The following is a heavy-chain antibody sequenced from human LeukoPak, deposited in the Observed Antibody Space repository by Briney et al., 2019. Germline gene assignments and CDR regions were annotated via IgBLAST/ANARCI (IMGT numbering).Heavy chain of an antibody. CDR1: GCTFDRFT. D-gene: IGHD2-21*02. J-gene: IGHJ4*02. Sequence: GGSLRLSCAASGCTFDRFTIHWVRQTPGKGLEWVSLINRRGHTFYADSLKGRFTISRDNSRNSVFLQMNSLRPEDTALYHCAKEVDCPSDCLFFHSWGQGTLVTVSS. CDR2: INRRGHT. V-gene: IGHV3-43*01. CDR3: AKEVDCPSDCLFFHS.